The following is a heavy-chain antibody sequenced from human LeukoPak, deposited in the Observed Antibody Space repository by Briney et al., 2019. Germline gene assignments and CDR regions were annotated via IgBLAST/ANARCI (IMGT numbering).Heavy chain of an antibody. CDR1: GYSFTSYD. Sequence: ASVKVSCKASGYSFTSYDINRVRQATGQGLEWMGWMNPNSGNTGYAQKFQGRVTMTRNTSISTAYMELSSLRSEDTAVYYCARGGDTRGYSYGREDYWGQGTLVTVSS. CDR2: MNPNSGNT. V-gene: IGHV1-8*01. D-gene: IGHD5-18*01. CDR3: ARGGDTRGYSYGREDY. J-gene: IGHJ4*02.